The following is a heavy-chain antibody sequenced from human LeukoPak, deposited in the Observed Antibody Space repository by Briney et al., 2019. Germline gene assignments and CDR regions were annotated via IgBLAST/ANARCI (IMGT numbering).Heavy chain of an antibody. CDR2: ISSSGSTI. CDR3: ARARGDFWSGYYRLDY. Sequence: GGALRLSCAASGFTFSDYYMSWLRQAPGKGLEWVSYISSSGSTIYYADSVKGRFTISRDNAKNSLYLQMNSLRAEDTAVYYCARARGDFWSGYYRLDYWGQGTLVTVSS. D-gene: IGHD3-3*01. J-gene: IGHJ4*02. V-gene: IGHV3-11*01. CDR1: GFTFSDYY.